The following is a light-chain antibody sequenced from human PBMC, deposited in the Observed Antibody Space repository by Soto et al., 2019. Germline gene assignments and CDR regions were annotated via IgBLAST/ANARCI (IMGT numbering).Light chain of an antibody. CDR3: QQRSNWPREIT. CDR2: GSA. CDR1: QSVTTY. V-gene: IGKV3-11*01. J-gene: IGKJ5*01. Sequence: IVLTQSPGTLSLSPVESATLSCRASQSVTTYLAWYQHKPGHAPGPLIYGSANRATGIPDRFSGSGSGTDFALTISSLGPEDYAVYYCQQRSNWPREITFGQGTRLEI.